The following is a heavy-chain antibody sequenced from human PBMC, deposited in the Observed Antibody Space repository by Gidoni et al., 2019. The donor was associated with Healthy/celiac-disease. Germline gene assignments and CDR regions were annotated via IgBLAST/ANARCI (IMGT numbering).Heavy chain of an antibody. CDR2: IWYDGSNK. CDR1: GFTFSSYG. V-gene: IGHV3-33*01. D-gene: IGHD5-18*01. Sequence: QVQLVESGGGVVQPGRSLRLSCAASGFTFSSYGMHWVRQAPGKGLEWVAVIWYDGSNKYYADSVKGRFTISRDNSKNTLYLQMNSLRAEDTAVYYCARDLLVELWFSYYGMDVWGQGTTVTVSS. CDR3: ARDLLVELWFSYYGMDV. J-gene: IGHJ6*02.